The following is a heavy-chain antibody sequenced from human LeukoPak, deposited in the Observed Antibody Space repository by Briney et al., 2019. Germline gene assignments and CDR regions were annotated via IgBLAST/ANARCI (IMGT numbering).Heavy chain of an antibody. CDR3: ARSHCSSTSCSPGWFDP. Sequence: SGTLSLTCAVSGGSISSTNWWSWVRQPPGKGLEWIGEIYHSGSTNYNPSLKSRVTISVDKSKNQFSLKLTSVTAADTAVYYCARSHCSSTSCSPGWFDPWGQGTLVTVSS. CDR1: GGSISSTNW. D-gene: IGHD2-2*01. J-gene: IGHJ5*02. V-gene: IGHV4-4*02. CDR2: IYHSGST.